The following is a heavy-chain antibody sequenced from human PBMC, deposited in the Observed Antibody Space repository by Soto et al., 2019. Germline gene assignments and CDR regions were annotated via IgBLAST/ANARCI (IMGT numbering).Heavy chain of an antibody. D-gene: IGHD3-10*01. CDR3: AKTSFSGSGRYRGWFDP. Sequence: GGSLRLSCAASGFTFSSYAMHWVRQAPGKGLEWVAVISYDGSNKYYADSVKGRFTISRNNFKDTLFLQMDSLRVEDTAVYYCAKTSFSGSGRYRGWFDPWGQGT. V-gene: IGHV3-30-3*01. J-gene: IGHJ5*02. CDR2: ISYDGSNK. CDR1: GFTFSSYA.